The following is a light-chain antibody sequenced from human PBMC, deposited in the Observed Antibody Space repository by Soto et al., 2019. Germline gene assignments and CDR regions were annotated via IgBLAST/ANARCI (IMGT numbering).Light chain of an antibody. CDR1: QGIRNF. Sequence: DIQMTQSPTSLSASVGDRVTITCRASQGIRNFVAWYQQKPGKAPKLLIYAASTLQSGVPSRFSGRGSGTDLTLTIKRLQPEDVATYSGQKYSSVPVFGPGTKVEIK. CDR2: AAS. V-gene: IGKV1-27*01. CDR3: QKYSSVPV. J-gene: IGKJ3*01.